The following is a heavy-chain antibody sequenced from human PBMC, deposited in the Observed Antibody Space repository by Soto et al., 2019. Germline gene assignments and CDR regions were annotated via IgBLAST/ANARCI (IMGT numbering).Heavy chain of an antibody. CDR1: GFTFSSYS. V-gene: IGHV3-48*02. J-gene: IGHJ4*02. CDR2: ISSSSSTI. Sequence: EVQLVESGGGLVQPGGSLRLSCAASGFTFSSYSMNWVRQAPGKRLEWVSYISSSSSTIYYADSVKGRFTISRDNAKNSLYLPINSLRDEDTAVYYCARGRVAAAGTGGFDYWGQGTLVNVSP. CDR3: ARGRVAAAGTGGFDY. D-gene: IGHD6-13*01.